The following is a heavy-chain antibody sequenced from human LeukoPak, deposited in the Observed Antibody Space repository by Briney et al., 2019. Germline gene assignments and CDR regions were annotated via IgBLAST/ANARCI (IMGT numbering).Heavy chain of an antibody. CDR3: AREHYGSGMNWFDP. D-gene: IGHD3-10*01. CDR1: GYTFTSYG. V-gene: IGHV1-18*01. CDR2: ISAYNGNT. J-gene: IGHJ5*02. Sequence: PGASVKVFCKASGYTFTSYGISWVRQAPGQGLEWMGWISAYNGNTNYAQKLQGRVTMTTDTSTSTAYMELRSLRSDDTAVYYCAREHYGSGMNWFDPWGQGTLVTVSS.